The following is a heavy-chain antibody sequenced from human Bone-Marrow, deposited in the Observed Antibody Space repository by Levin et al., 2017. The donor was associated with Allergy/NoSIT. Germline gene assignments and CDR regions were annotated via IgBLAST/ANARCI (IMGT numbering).Heavy chain of an antibody. CDR2: IGTAADS. CDR1: GFTFSSYD. J-gene: IGHJ4*02. V-gene: IGHV3-13*04. D-gene: IGHD2-2*01. Sequence: SGESLKTSCAASGFTFSSYDMHWVRQATGRGLEWVSAIGTAADSYYSGSVKGRFTVSRDNAKNSFYLQMNSLRAGDTAVYYCARVALPRYCTSTSCSDSGYYFDYWGQGTLVTVSS. CDR3: ARVALPRYCTSTSCSDSGYYFDY.